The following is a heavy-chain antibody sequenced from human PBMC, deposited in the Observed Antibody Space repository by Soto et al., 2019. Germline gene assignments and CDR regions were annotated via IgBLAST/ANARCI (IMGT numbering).Heavy chain of an antibody. Sequence: GGSLRLSCAASGFTFSSYGMHWVRQAPGKGLEWVAVISYDGSNKYYADSVKGRFTISRDNSKNTLYLQMNSLRAEDTAVYYCAKDFHSGWYFVTRFRDLGYYYGMDVWGQGTTVTVSS. CDR3: AKDFHSGWYFVTRFRDLGYYYGMDV. CDR1: GFTFSSYG. J-gene: IGHJ6*02. D-gene: IGHD6-19*01. V-gene: IGHV3-30*18. CDR2: ISYDGSNK.